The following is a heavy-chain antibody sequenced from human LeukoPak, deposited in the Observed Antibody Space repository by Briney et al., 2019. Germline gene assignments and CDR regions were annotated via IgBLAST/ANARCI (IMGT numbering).Heavy chain of an antibody. CDR3: ARNHGSGRGEWFDP. CDR2: IYYSGST. D-gene: IGHD3-10*01. J-gene: IGHJ5*02. CDR1: GGSISSYY. V-gene: IGHV4-59*01. Sequence: SETLSLTCTVSGGSISSYYWSWIRQPPGKGLEWIGYIYYSGSTKYNPSLKSRVTISVDTSKNQFSLKMSSVTAADTAVYYCARNHGSGRGEWFDPWGQGTLVTVSS.